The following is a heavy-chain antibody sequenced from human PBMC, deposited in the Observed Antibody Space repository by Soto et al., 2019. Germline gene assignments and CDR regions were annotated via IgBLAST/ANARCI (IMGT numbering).Heavy chain of an antibody. CDR3: ARDNFEENSSGYKYYFDY. V-gene: IGHV1-69*13. D-gene: IGHD3-22*01. CDR1: GGTFSSYA. J-gene: IGHJ4*02. Sequence: SVKVSCKASGGTFSSYAISWVRQAPGQGLEWMGGIIPIFGTANYAQKFQGRVTITADESTSTAYMELSSLRSEDTAVYYCARDNFEENSSGYKYYFDYWGQGTVVTVSS. CDR2: IIPIFGTA.